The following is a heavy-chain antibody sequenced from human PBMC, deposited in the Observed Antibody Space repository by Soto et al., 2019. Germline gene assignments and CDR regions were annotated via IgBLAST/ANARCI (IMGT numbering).Heavy chain of an antibody. D-gene: IGHD5-18*01. CDR2: IYYSGST. J-gene: IGHJ3*02. Sequence: QVQLQESGPGLVKPSETLSLTCTVSGGSISSYYWSWIRQPPGKGLELIGYIYYSGSTNYNPSLKSRVTISVDTSKNQFSLKLSSVTAADTAVYYCARETQLGAFDIWGQGTMVTVSS. CDR1: GGSISSYY. CDR3: ARETQLGAFDI. V-gene: IGHV4-59*01.